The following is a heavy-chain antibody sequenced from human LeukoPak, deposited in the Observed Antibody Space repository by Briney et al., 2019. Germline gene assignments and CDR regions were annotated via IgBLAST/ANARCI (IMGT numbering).Heavy chain of an antibody. CDR3: ARDSDTAMVIDY. CDR1: GGSISSYY. V-gene: IGHV4-59*01. CDR2: IYYSGST. Sequence: SETLSLTCTVSGGSISSYYWSWIRQPPGKGLEWIGYIYYSGSTNYNPSLKSRVTISVDTSKNQFSLKLSSVTAADTAVYYCARDSDTAMVIDYWGQGTLVTVSS. J-gene: IGHJ4*02. D-gene: IGHD5-18*01.